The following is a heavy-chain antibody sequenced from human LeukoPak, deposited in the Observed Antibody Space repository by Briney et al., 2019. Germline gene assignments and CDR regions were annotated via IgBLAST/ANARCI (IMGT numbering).Heavy chain of an antibody. D-gene: IGHD6-19*01. CDR1: GYTFTSYG. J-gene: IGHJ4*02. Sequence: ASVKVSCKAPGYTFTSYGISWVRQAPGQGLEWMGWISAYNGNTNYAQKLPGRVTMTTDTSPSTAYMELRSLRSDDTAVYYCARDLFPRRGIAVAEDCWGQGTLVTVSS. CDR2: ISAYNGNT. CDR3: ARDLFPRRGIAVAEDC. V-gene: IGHV1-18*04.